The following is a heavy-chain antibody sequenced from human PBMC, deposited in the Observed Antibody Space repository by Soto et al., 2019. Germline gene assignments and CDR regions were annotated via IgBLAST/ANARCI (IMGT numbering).Heavy chain of an antibody. D-gene: IGHD3-10*01. CDR1: GGTFSSYT. CDR3: ATSYGSGYRAFDY. CDR2: INPILSMS. Sequence: SVKVSCKASGGTFSSYTINWVRQAPGLGLEWVGRINPILSMSNYAQKFQGRVTMTADKSTNTAYMELRSLRSEGTAMYYCATSYGSGYRAFDYWGQGALVTVSS. V-gene: IGHV1-69*02. J-gene: IGHJ4*02.